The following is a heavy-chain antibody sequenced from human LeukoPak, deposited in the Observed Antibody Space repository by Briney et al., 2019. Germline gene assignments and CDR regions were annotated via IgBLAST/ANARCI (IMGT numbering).Heavy chain of an antibody. D-gene: IGHD2-15*01. Sequence: GGSLRLSCAASGFTFSSYTMNWVRQAPGKGLGWVSSISSSSSYIYYADSVKGRLAISRDNAKNSLYLQMNSLRAEDTAVYYCARDPTPRYCSGGICYTHYGMDVWGQGTTVTVSS. CDR2: ISSSSSYI. CDR1: GFTFSSYT. J-gene: IGHJ6*02. V-gene: IGHV3-21*01. CDR3: ARDPTPRYCSGGICYTHYGMDV.